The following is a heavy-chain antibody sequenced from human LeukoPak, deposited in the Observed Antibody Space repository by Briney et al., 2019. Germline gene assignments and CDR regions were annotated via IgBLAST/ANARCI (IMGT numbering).Heavy chain of an antibody. J-gene: IGHJ5*02. CDR2: ISHSGKTI. V-gene: IGHV3-48*03. CDR1: APTFSNFE. CDR3: AREGLGDYDFWSGSVNWFDP. Sequence: PGGSLRLSCAASAPTFSNFEMNWVRQAPGKGLEWVSYISHSGKTIYYANSVKGRFTISRDNAKNSLYLQMNSLRAEDTAVYYCAREGLGDYDFWSGSVNWFDPWGQGTLVTVSS. D-gene: IGHD3-3*01.